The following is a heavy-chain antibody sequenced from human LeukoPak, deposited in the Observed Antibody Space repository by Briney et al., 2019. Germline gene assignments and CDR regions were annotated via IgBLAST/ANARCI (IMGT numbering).Heavy chain of an antibody. D-gene: IGHD6-13*01. Sequence: SETLSLTCTVSGGSISSSGYYWGWIRQPPGKGLEWIGSIYYSGSTYYTPSLKSRVTISVDTSKNQFSLKLSSVTAADTAVYYCASVTAPGLYFDYWGQGTLVTVSS. V-gene: IGHV4-39*07. CDR2: IYYSGST. CDR1: GGSISSSGYY. CDR3: ASVTAPGLYFDY. J-gene: IGHJ4*02.